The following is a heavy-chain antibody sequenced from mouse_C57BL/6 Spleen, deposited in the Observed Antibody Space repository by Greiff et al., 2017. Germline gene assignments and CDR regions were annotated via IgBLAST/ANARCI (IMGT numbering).Heavy chain of an antibody. D-gene: IGHD2-1*01. CDR1: GFTFTDYY. J-gene: IGHJ2*01. CDR2: LRNTLNGYTT. CDR3: ARYFGNYGYFDD. Sequence: EVHLVESGGGLVQPGGSLSLSCAASGFTFTDYYLSWVRQPPGNALSWLGFLRNTLNGYTTEYSASVKGRFTISRDNSQSMLYLQMNALRAEDSATYYCARYFGNYGYFDDWGQGSTLTVSS. V-gene: IGHV7-3*01.